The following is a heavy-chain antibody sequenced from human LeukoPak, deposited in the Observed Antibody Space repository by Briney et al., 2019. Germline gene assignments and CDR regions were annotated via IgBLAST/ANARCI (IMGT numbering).Heavy chain of an antibody. Sequence: QPGGSLRLSCAASGFTFRGYAMSWVRQAPGEGLEWVSGISGSGGSTYYADSVKGRFTISRDNSKNTVYLQMTSLRAEDTAVYYCAKDWAFCSTTGCYSYFNYWGQGTLVTVSS. J-gene: IGHJ4*02. CDR2: ISGSGGST. CDR3: AKDWAFCSTTGCYSYFNY. D-gene: IGHD2-2*01. V-gene: IGHV3-23*01. CDR1: GFTFRGYA.